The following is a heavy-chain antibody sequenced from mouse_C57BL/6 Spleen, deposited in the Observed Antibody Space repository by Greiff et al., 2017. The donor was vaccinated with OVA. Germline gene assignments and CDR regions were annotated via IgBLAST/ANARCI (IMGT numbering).Heavy chain of an antibody. CDR2: ISDGGSYT. J-gene: IGHJ2*01. V-gene: IGHV5-4*01. CDR1: GFTFSSYA. Sequence: EVKLMESGGGLVKPGGSLKLSCAASGFTFSSYAMSWVRQTPEKRLEWVATISDGGSYTYYPDNVKGRFTISRDNAKNNLYLQMSHLKSEDTAMYYCAREDYGSSYAYWGQGTTLTVSS. CDR3: AREDYGSSYAY. D-gene: IGHD1-1*01.